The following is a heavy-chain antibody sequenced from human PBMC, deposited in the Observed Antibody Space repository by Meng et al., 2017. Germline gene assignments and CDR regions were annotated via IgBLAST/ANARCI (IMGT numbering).Heavy chain of an antibody. Sequence: GESLKISCAASGFTFSSYAMHWVRQAPGKGLEWVAVISYDGSNKYYADSVKGRFTISRDNSKNTLYLQMNSLRAEDTAVYYCARDQEEGFAYWGQGNLVTVAS. J-gene: IGHJ4*02. CDR1: GFTFSSYA. CDR2: ISYDGSNK. V-gene: IGHV3-30*01. CDR3: ARDQEEGFAY.